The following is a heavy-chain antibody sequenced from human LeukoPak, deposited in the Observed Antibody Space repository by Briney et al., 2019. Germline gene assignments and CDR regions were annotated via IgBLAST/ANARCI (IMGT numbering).Heavy chain of an antibody. CDR2: IWYDGGNK. D-gene: IGHD6-13*01. CDR1: GFTFSSYG. CDR3: AREWRQLVVAY. J-gene: IGHJ4*02. V-gene: IGHV3-33*01. Sequence: GGSLRLSCAASGFTFSSYGMHWVRQAPGKGLEWVAVIWYDGGNKYYADSVKGRFTISRDNSKNTLYLQMNSLRAEDTAVYYCAREWRQLVVAYWGQGTLVTVSS.